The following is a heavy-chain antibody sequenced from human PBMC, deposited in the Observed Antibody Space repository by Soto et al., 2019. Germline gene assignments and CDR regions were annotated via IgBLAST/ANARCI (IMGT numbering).Heavy chain of an antibody. Sequence: LSLTCTVSGGSMSSHYWTWLRQPPGKGLEWIGYISYSGSSYNPTLKSRVTISADTSRNQFSLRLTSVIAADTAVYFCARADPDASVGFWGQGTLVTVSS. V-gene: IGHV4-59*11. J-gene: IGHJ4*02. CDR3: ARADPDASVGF. D-gene: IGHD3-16*01. CDR1: GGSMSSHY. CDR2: ISYSGSS.